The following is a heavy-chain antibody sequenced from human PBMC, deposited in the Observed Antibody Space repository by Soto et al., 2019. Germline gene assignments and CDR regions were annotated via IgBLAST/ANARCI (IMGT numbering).Heavy chain of an antibody. Sequence: EVQLVESGGGLAQPGGSLRLSCAASGFTFSSYEMNWVRQAPGKTLEWISYISSGGDSPHYADSVKGRFTISRDNAKNSLYLQMNSLRGEDTAVYYCAKDDKYFGMEAWGQGTTVTVSS. CDR3: AKDDKYFGMEA. CDR1: GFTFSSYE. D-gene: IGHD3-22*01. CDR2: ISSGGDSP. J-gene: IGHJ6*02. V-gene: IGHV3-48*03.